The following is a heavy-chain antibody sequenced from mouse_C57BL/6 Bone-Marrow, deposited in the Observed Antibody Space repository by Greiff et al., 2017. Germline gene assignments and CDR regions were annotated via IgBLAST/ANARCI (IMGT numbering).Heavy chain of an antibody. V-gene: IGHV1-64*01. Sequence: QVQLQQPGAELVKPGASVKLSCKASGYTFTSYWMHWVKQRPGQGLEWIGMIHPNSGSTNYNEKFKSKATLTVDKSSSTAYMQLSRLTSEESAVYYCARPSRIFEYWGKGTTLTVSS. CDR1: GYTFTSYW. CDR3: ARPSRIFEY. CDR2: IHPNSGST. J-gene: IGHJ2*01.